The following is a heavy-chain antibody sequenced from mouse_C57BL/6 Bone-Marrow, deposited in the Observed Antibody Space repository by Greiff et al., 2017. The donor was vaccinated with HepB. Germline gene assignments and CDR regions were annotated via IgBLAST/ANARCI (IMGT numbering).Heavy chain of an antibody. J-gene: IGHJ3*01. CDR2: SRNKANDYTT. CDR3: ARDAGYYSFGD. V-gene: IGHV7-1*01. D-gene: IGHD2-3*01. CDR1: GFTFSDFY. Sequence: EVHLVESGGGLVQSGRSLRLSCATSGFTFSDFYMEWVRQAPGKGLEWIAASRNKANDYTTEYSASVQGRFIVSRDTSQSILYLQMNALRAEDTAIYYCARDAGYYSFGDWGQGTLVTVSA.